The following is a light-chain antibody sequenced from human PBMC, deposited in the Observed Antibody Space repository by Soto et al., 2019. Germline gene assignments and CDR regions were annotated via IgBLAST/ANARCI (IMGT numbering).Light chain of an antibody. Sequence: IEMTQCTDRVSTSVGAGSIKTSLASQVIGTYLTWYQQKPGKAPKLLIYKASTLKSGVPSRFCGSGSGTEFTLTTSTLHPHNFASYHYQHCPGYSGNFAQGTKVDIK. CDR2: KAS. J-gene: IGKJ1*01. CDR3: QHCPGYSGN. CDR1: QVIGTY. V-gene: IGKV1-5*03.